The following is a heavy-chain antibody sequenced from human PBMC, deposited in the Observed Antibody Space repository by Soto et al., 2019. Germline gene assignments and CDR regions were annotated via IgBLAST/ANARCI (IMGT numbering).Heavy chain of an antibody. CDR1: GFTVSSTY. J-gene: IGHJ3*01. D-gene: IGHD2-21*02. CDR3: ARGDRGAFDL. Sequence: GGSLRLSCAASGFTVSSTYMSWVRQTPGKGLEWVASISWSSTTYADSVKGRFTTSRDNAKNTLYLQMNSLRAEDTAVYYCARGDRGAFDLWGQGTMVTVSS. V-gene: IGHV3-74*01. CDR2: ISWSST.